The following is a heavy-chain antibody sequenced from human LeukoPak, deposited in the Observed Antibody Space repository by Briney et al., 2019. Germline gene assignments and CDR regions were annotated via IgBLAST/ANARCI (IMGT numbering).Heavy chain of an antibody. V-gene: IGHV4-31*03. CDR2: IYYSGST. Sequence: SQTLSLTCTVSGGSISSGGYYWSWIRQHPGKGLEWIGYIYYSGSTYYNPSLKSRVTISVDTSKNQFSLKLSSVTAADTAVYYCARHRRIAVAADASGYWGQGTLVTVSS. D-gene: IGHD6-19*01. CDR1: GGSISSGGYY. CDR3: ARHRRIAVAADASGY. J-gene: IGHJ4*02.